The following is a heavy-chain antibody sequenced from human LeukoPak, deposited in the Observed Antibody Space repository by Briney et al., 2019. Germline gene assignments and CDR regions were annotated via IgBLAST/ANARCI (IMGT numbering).Heavy chain of an antibody. CDR3: ARALTENIVVVPAAMSNFDY. CDR1: GYTFTSYY. D-gene: IGHD2-2*01. V-gene: IGHV1-46*01. CDR2: INPRGGST. J-gene: IGHJ4*02. Sequence: GASVKVSCKASGYTFTSYYMHWVRQAPGQGLEWMGIINPRGGSTSYAQKFQGRVTMTRDTSTSTVYMELSSLRSEDTAVYYCARALTENIVVVPAAMSNFDYWGQGTLVTVSS.